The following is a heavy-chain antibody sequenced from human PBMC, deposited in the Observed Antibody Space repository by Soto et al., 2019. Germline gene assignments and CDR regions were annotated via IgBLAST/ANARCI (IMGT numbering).Heavy chain of an antibody. Sequence: SETLSLTCAVSGDSISNYYWSWIRQPPGKGLEWIGYIEYRGSTNYNPSLKSRVTISVDMSKNQFSLKLSSVTAADTAVYYCARGPQTYYYDSGGYTWYYWGQGTLVTVS. V-gene: IGHV4-59*01. D-gene: IGHD3-22*01. CDR3: ARGPQTYYYDSGGYTWYY. CDR2: IEYRGST. J-gene: IGHJ4*02. CDR1: GDSISNYY.